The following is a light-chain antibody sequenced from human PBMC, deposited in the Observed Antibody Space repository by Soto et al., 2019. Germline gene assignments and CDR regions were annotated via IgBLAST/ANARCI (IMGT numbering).Light chain of an antibody. J-gene: IGKJ5*01. Sequence: ILLTQSPSSLSASVGDRVTITCRASQGIDTSLAWYQQKPGKAPKLLIYAPSNSQSGVPSRFSGSGSGTHFTLTISSLQPEDFATYYCQQLHGYPITFGQGTRLEIK. CDR2: APS. V-gene: IGKV1-9*01. CDR3: QQLHGYPIT. CDR1: QGIDTS.